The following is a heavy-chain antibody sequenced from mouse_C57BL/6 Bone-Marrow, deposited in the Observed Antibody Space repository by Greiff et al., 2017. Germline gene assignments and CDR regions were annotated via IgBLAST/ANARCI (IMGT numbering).Heavy chain of an antibody. CDR3: AREQLRLQAGFAY. D-gene: IGHD3-2*02. Sequence: VQLQQPGAELVMPGASVKLSCKASGYTFTSYWMHWVKQRPGQGLEWIGEIDPSDSYTNYNQKFKGKSTLTVDKSSSTAYMQLSSLTSEDSAVYYCAREQLRLQAGFAYWGQGTLVTVSA. J-gene: IGHJ3*01. V-gene: IGHV1-69*01. CDR1: GYTFTSYW. CDR2: IDPSDSYT.